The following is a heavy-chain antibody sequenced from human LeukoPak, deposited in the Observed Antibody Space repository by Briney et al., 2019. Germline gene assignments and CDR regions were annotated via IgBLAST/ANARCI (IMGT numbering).Heavy chain of an antibody. D-gene: IGHD7-27*01. V-gene: IGHV3-30*03. CDR2: ISYDGSNE. Sequence: GRSLRLSCTASGFTFSNYGMHWVRQAPGKGLEWVAVISYDGSNEYYADSVKGRFTISRDNSKNTLFLQMNSLRDEDTAVYYCARESYWGSSDKGFDYWGQGTLVTVSS. CDR1: GFTFSNYG. CDR3: ARESYWGSSDKGFDY. J-gene: IGHJ4*02.